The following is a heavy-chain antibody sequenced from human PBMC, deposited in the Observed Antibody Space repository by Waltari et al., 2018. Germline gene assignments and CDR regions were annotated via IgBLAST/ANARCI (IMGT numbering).Heavy chain of an antibody. V-gene: IGHV4-39*07. D-gene: IGHD2-21*01. CDR1: GGFITPITYF. Sequence: QLQMQESGPGLVRPSDTLSLTCPVSGGFITPITYFWGWIRQPPGKGLEWIASFSYNGNTYYNPSLKSRVTISGDTSKNQFSLLLSSVTAADTAVYYCARGLGAIYWGHGTLVTVSS. J-gene: IGHJ4*01. CDR3: ARGLGAIY. CDR2: FSYNGNT.